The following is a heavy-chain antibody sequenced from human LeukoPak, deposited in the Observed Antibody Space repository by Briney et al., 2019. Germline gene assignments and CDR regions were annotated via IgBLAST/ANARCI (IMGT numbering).Heavy chain of an antibody. CDR1: GFKFSSFS. D-gene: IGHD4-17*01. CDR2: ITSSSST. J-gene: IGHJ4*02. CDR3: ARAIGSYGDSAY. V-gene: IGHV3-48*04. Sequence: PGGSLRLSCAATGFKFSSFSMNWVRQAPGKGLEWISYITSSSSTYYADSVKGRFTISRDNAKNSLFLQMNNLRVEDTAIYYCARAIGSYGDSAYWGQGTLVTVFS.